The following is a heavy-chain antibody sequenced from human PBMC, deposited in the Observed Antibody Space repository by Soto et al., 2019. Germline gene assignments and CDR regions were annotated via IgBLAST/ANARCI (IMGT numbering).Heavy chain of an antibody. V-gene: IGHV5-51*01. CDR2: IYPSNSET. Sequence: EVQLVQSGAEVKKPGESLKISCKASGYTFTSYWIGWVRQMPGKGLEWLRIIYPSNSETRFSPSFQGQVTLSADKSIFTAYLQWSSLKASDTAMYYCARQGYHYDTYSFGYWGQGTLVTVSP. CDR3: ARQGYHYDTYSFGY. CDR1: GYTFTSYW. D-gene: IGHD3-22*01. J-gene: IGHJ4*02.